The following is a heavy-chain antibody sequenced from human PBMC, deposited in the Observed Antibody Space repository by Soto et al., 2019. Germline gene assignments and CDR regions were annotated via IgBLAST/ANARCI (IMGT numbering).Heavy chain of an antibody. CDR3: ARETNSSHHKFDY. Sequence: GGSLRLSCAASGFMFSDYAMDWVRQAPGKGLEWVSYFSRTDNTVQYADSVKGRFIISRDNVANSLYLQMQSLTAEDTAIYYCARETNSSHHKFDYWGPGTLVTVSS. V-gene: IGHV3-48*03. CDR1: GFMFSDYA. CDR2: FSRTDNTV. J-gene: IGHJ4*02. D-gene: IGHD5-18*01.